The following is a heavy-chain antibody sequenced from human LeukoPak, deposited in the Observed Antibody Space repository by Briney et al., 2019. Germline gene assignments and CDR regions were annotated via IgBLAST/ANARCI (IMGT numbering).Heavy chain of an antibody. D-gene: IGHD3-9*01. CDR3: ASIYYDILTGYYIFPDY. Sequence: SETLSLTCAVYGGSFSGYYWSWIRQPPGKGPEWIGEINHSGSTNYNPSLKSRATISVDTSKNQFSLKLSSVTAADTAVYYCASIYYDILTGYYIFPDYWGQGTLVTVSS. V-gene: IGHV4-34*01. J-gene: IGHJ4*02. CDR1: GGSFSGYY. CDR2: INHSGST.